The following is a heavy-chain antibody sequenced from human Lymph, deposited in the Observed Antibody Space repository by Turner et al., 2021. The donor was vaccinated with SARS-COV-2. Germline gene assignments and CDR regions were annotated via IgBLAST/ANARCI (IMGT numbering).Heavy chain of an antibody. D-gene: IGHD6-6*01. V-gene: IGHV3-15*01. CDR3: TTDPGQLVPYFDY. CDR1: GFPFNNAW. J-gene: IGHJ4*02. CDR2: IKSKTDGGTT. Sequence: EVQLVESGGGLVRPGGSLRLSCGASGFPFNNAWMSWVRQAPGKGLEWVRRIKSKTDGGTTDYSAPVKGRFTISRDDSKNTLDLQMNSLKTEDTAVYYCTTDPGQLVPYFDYWGQGTLVTVSS.